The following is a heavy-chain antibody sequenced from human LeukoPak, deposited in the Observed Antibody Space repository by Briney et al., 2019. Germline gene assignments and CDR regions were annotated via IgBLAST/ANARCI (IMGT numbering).Heavy chain of an antibody. J-gene: IGHJ3*02. D-gene: IGHD1-26*01. CDR3: ARERTPQSGSYDLLGAFDI. CDR2: ISAYNGNT. V-gene: IGHV1-18*01. Sequence: ASVKVSCKASGYTFTSYGISWVRQAPGQGLEWMGWISAYNGNTNYAQKFQGRVTMTTDTSTSTAYMELRSLRSDDTAVYYCARERTPQSGSYDLLGAFDIWGQGTMVTVSS. CDR1: GYTFTSYG.